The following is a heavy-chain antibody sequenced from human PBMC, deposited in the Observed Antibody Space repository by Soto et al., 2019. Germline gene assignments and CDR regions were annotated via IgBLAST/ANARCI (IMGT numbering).Heavy chain of an antibody. D-gene: IGHD2-2*01. J-gene: IGHJ5*02. V-gene: IGHV1-69*06. CDR3: ARGGPVIIPAATNWFDP. Sequence: QVQLVQSGAEVKKPGSSVKVSCKGSGGFNSYSISWVRQAPGQGPEWMGGIIPIFATPTYAQKVQGRVTITADKSTSTAYMELSRLTSEDTAVYYCARGGPVIIPAATNWFDPWGQGTLVSVSS. CDR1: GGFNSYS. CDR2: IIPIFATP.